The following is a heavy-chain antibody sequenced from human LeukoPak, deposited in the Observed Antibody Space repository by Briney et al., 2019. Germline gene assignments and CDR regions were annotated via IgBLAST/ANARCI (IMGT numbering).Heavy chain of an antibody. J-gene: IGHJ4*02. CDR3: AKDPSAIVVVTLGY. Sequence: GGSLRLSCAASGFTFSPCGMHWVRQAPGKGLEWVAFIRYDGNNKYYSDSVKGRFTISRDNSKNTLYLQMNSLRAEDTAMYFCAKDPSAIVVVTLGYWGQGTLVTVSS. V-gene: IGHV3-30*02. D-gene: IGHD3-22*01. CDR1: GFTFSPCG. CDR2: IRYDGNNK.